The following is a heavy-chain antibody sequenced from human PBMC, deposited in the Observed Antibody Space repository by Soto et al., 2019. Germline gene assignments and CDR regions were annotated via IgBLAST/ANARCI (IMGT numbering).Heavy chain of an antibody. J-gene: IGHJ6*03. CDR3: TKAAAVAGDYYYFSCMDV. V-gene: IGHV3-9*01. CDR1: GFTFDGYA. Sequence: EVQLVESGGGLVQPGGSLRLSCAASGFTFDGYAMHWVRQAPGKDLEWVSGLSWNGGAVGYADSVKGRFTISRDNAKNSLYLQMNRLRPEYTALYYCTKAAAVAGDYYYFSCMDVWGKGTTVTVSS. CDR2: LSWNGGAV. D-gene: IGHD6-19*01.